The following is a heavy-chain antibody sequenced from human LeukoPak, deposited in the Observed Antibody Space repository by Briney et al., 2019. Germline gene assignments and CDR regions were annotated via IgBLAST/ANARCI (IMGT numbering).Heavy chain of an antibody. CDR3: ARGAIQLWPHPYYFDY. CDR2: IYSGGST. D-gene: IGHD5-18*01. J-gene: IGHJ4*02. Sequence: GGSLRLSCAASGFTVSSNYMSWVRQAPGKGLEWVSVIYSGGSTYYADSVKGRFTISRDNSKNTLYLQMNSLRAEDTAVYYCARGAIQLWPHPYYFDYWGQGTLVTVSS. V-gene: IGHV3-66*01. CDR1: GFTVSSNY.